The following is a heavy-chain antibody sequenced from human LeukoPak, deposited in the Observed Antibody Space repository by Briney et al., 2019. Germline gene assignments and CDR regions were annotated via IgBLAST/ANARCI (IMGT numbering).Heavy chain of an antibody. V-gene: IGHV1-69*01. CDR1: GGTFSSYA. J-gene: IGHJ6*03. Sequence: GSSVKASCKASGGTFSSYAISWVRQAPGQGLEWMGGIIPIFGTANYAQKFQGRVTITADESTSTAYMELSSLRSEDTAVYYCARGTGELYYYYYYMDVWGKGTTVTVSS. D-gene: IGHD7-27*01. CDR3: ARGTGELYYYYYYMDV. CDR2: IIPIFGTA.